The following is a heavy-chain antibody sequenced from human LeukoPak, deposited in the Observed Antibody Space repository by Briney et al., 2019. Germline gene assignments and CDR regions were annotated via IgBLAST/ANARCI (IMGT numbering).Heavy chain of an antibody. V-gene: IGHV3-30*02. CDR2: IRYDGSNK. CDR3: ARGPISDRWAFDI. J-gene: IGHJ3*02. CDR1: GFTFSSYG. D-gene: IGHD3-3*02. Sequence: GGSLRLSCAASGFTFSSYGMHWVRQAPGKGLEWVAFIRYDGSNKYYADSVKGRFTISRDNSKNTLYLQMNSLRAEDTAVYYCARGPISDRWAFDIWGQGTMVTVSS.